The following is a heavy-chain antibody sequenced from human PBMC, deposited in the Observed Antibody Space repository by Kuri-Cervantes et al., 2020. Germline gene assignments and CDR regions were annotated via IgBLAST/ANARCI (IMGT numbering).Heavy chain of an antibody. Sequence: GESLKISCVASGFTFSSYAMHWVRQAPGKGLEWVAVISYGGSNKYYADSVKGRFTISRDNSKNTLYLQMNSLRAEDTAVYYCARDRYYYDSSGYSEIYYFDYWGQGTLVTVSS. J-gene: IGHJ4*02. CDR1: GFTFSSYA. V-gene: IGHV3-30-3*01. D-gene: IGHD3-22*01. CDR2: ISYGGSNK. CDR3: ARDRYYYDSSGYSEIYYFDY.